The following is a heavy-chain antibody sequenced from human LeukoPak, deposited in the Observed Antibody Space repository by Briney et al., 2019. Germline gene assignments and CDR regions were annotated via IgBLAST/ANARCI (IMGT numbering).Heavy chain of an antibody. D-gene: IGHD3-3*01. V-gene: IGHV1-18*01. CDR3: ARGAPSYDIWSGYGRDFGY. CDR2: ISAYNGNT. J-gene: IGHJ4*02. CDR1: GYTFTSYG. Sequence: ASVKVSCKASGYTFTSYGISWVRQAPGQGLEWMGWISAYNGNTNYAQKLQGRVTMTRDTSITTAYMEVRGLRSGDTAVYYCARGAPSYDIWSGYGRDFGYWGQGTQVIVSS.